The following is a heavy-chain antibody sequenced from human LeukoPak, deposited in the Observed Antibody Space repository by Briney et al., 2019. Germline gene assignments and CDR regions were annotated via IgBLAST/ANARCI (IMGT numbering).Heavy chain of an antibody. D-gene: IGHD2-21*01. CDR2: ISTGGAGT. CDR3: ANRKLSFPFDN. Sequence: GGSLRLSCTASGFTFSTYAMSWVRQALGKGLEWVSAISTGGAGTYYADSVKGRFTISRDNPKNTLYLQMNYLRDEDTAVYYCANRKLSFPFDNWGQGTLVTVSS. CDR1: GFTFSTYA. J-gene: IGHJ4*02. V-gene: IGHV3-23*01.